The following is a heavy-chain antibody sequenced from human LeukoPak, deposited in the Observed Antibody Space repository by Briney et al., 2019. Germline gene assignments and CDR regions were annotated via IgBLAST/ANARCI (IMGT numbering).Heavy chain of an antibody. V-gene: IGHV3-48*01. CDR3: AMYYYGSGSYPTPFDY. CDR2: ISSSSSTI. CDR1: GFTFSSYS. D-gene: IGHD3-10*01. Sequence: GGSLRLSCAASGFTFSSYSMNWVRQAPGKGLEWVSSISSSSSTIYYADSVKGRFTISRDNAKNSLYLQMNSLRAEDTAVYYCAMYYYGSGSYPTPFDYWGQGTLVTVSS. J-gene: IGHJ4*02.